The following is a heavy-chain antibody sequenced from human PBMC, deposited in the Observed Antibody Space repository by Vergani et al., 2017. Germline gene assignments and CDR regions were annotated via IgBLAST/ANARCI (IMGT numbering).Heavy chain of an antibody. D-gene: IGHD3-22*01. J-gene: IGHJ4*02. V-gene: IGHV3-15*01. CDR2: IKSKTDGGTT. CDR1: GFTFSNAW. Sequence: EVQLVESGGGLVKPGGSLRLSCAASGFTFSNAWMSWVRQAPGKGLEWVGRIKSKTDGGTTDYAAPVKGRFTIARDYSKNTLYLQMNSLKTEDTAVYYCKTXYVTYYYDSSGYYRFDYWGQGTLVTVSS. CDR3: KTXYVTYYYDSSGYYRFDY.